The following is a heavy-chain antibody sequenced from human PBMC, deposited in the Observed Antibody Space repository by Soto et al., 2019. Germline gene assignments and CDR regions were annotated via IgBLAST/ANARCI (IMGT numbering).Heavy chain of an antibody. J-gene: IGHJ6*03. D-gene: IGHD3-10*01. CDR1: GFTFDDYA. CDR3: AKGSQREITMVRGVGPYYYYYYMDV. V-gene: IGHV3-9*01. CDR2: ISWNSGSI. Sequence: GGSLRLSCAASGFTFDDYAMHWVRQAPGKGLEWVSGISWNSGSIGYADSVKGRFTISRDNAKNSLYLQMNSLRAEDTALYYCAKGSQREITMVRGVGPYYYYYYMDVWGKGTTVTVSS.